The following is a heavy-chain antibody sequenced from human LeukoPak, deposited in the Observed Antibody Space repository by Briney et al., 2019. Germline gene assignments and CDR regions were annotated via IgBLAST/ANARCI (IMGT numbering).Heavy chain of an antibody. J-gene: IGHJ4*02. CDR2: GSGDST. V-gene: IGHV3-23*01. Sequence: GSGDSTYYGASLKGRFTISRDNSKNTLYLQMNSLRAEDTAVYYCAKTRPLDSSSWSHGDYWGQGTLVTVSS. D-gene: IGHD6-13*01. CDR3: AKTRPLDSSSWSHGDY.